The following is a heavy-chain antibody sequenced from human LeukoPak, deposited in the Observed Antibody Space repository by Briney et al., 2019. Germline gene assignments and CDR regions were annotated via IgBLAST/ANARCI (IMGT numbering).Heavy chain of an antibody. D-gene: IGHD2-8*01. Sequence: PGGSLRLSCAASGFTFSSYAMSWVRQAPGKGLEWVSAISGSGGSTYYADSVKGRFTISRDNSKNTLYLQMNSLRAEDTAVYYCAKAQDIVLMVYGGDYWGQGTLVTVSS. CDR1: GFTFSSYA. CDR3: AKAQDIVLMVYGGDY. CDR2: ISGSGGST. J-gene: IGHJ4*02. V-gene: IGHV3-23*01.